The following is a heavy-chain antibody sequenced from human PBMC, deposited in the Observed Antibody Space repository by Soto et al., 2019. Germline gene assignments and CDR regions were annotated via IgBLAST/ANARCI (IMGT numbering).Heavy chain of an antibody. CDR1: VYTFTNYD. D-gene: IGHD6-19*01. V-gene: IGHV1-8*01. J-gene: IGHJ4*02. CDR3: ARNTYAVGDFHL. CDR2: MTPNSGNT. Sequence: QVQLVQSVAEMKKPGASVKVSCKASVYTFTNYDINWVRQAPGQGLEWLGWMTPNSGNTGYAQKFPGRVTLTRDTSISTAYMELSSLRSEDTAVYYCARNTYAVGDFHLWGQGTLVPVSS.